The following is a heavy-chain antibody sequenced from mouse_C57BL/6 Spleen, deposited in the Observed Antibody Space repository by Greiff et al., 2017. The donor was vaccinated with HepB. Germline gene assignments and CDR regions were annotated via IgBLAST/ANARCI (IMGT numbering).Heavy chain of an antibody. CDR2: ISSGGDYI. CDR1: GFTFSSYA. CDR3: TRGRPHWYFDV. Sequence: EVKLMESGEGLVKPGGSLKLSCAASGFTFSSYAMSWVRQTPEKRLEWVAYISSGGDYIYYADTVKGRFTISRDNARNTLYLQMSSLKSEDTAMYYCTRGRPHWYFDVWGTGTTVTVSS. V-gene: IGHV5-9-1*02. J-gene: IGHJ1*03. D-gene: IGHD2-12*01.